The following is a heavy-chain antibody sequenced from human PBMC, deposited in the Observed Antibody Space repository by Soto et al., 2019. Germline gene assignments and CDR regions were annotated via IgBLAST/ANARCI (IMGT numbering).Heavy chain of an antibody. CDR3: ARARSSGRQYDY. V-gene: IGHV1-3*01. Sequence: ASVKVSCKASGYTFTSYAMHWVRQAPGQRLEWMGWINAGNGNTKYSQKFQGRVTITRDTSASTAYMELSSLRSEDTAVYYCARARSSGRQYDYWSQGTLVTVSS. D-gene: IGHD6-19*01. CDR2: INAGNGNT. CDR1: GYTFTSYA. J-gene: IGHJ4*02.